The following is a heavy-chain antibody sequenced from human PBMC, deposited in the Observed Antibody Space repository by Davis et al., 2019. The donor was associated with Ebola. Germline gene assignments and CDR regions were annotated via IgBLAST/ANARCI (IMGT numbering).Heavy chain of an antibody. J-gene: IGHJ6*02. D-gene: IGHD3-10*01. CDR2: IYPGDSDT. V-gene: IGHV5-51*01. CDR1: GYSFTSYW. Sequence: GESLKTSCKGSGYSFTSYWIGWVRQPPAKGLEWMGIIYPGDSDTGYSPSFQGQVTISADKSISTAYLQWSSLKASDTAMYYYARLRFRELLGYYYGMDVWGQGTTVTVSS. CDR3: ARLRFRELLGYYYGMDV.